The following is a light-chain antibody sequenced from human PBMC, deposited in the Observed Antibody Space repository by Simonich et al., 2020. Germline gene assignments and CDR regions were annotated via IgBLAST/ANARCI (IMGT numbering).Light chain of an antibody. CDR2: AAS. CDR3: QQYNSYSPSYT. CDR1: QRISCY. Sequence: DIQMTQSPSSLSASVGDRVTITCREIQRISCYLNWYQQKPGKAPKLLIYAASSLQSGVPSRFSGSGSGTDFTLTISSLQPEDFATYYCQQYNSYSPSYTFGPGTKVDIK. V-gene: IGKV1-39*01. J-gene: IGKJ3*01.